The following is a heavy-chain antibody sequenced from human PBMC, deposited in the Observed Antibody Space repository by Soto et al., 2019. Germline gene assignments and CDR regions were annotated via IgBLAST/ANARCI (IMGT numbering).Heavy chain of an antibody. CDR2: FDPEDGET. D-gene: IGHD6-13*01. J-gene: IGHJ3*02. V-gene: IGHV1-24*01. Sequence: ASVKVSCKVSGYTLTELSMHWVRHAPGKGLEWMGGFDPEDGETIYAQKFQGRVTMIEDTSTDTAYMELSSLRSEDTAVYYCASCSSIWCAFDIWGQGTMVTVSS. CDR1: GYTLTELS. CDR3: ASCSSIWCAFDI.